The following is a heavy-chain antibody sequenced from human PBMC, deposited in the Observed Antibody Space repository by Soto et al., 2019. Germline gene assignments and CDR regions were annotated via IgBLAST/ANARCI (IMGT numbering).Heavy chain of an antibody. Sequence: QVPLVQSGAEVKKPGSSVKVSCKASGGTFGSYAISWVRQAPGQGLEWMGGIIPIPGTANYAQKFQGRVTIAADEATSTAYMEVSRLRSEETAVYYCARSQGSSTSLEIYYYYYYGMDVWGQGTTVTVSS. D-gene: IGHD2-2*01. J-gene: IGHJ6*02. CDR2: IIPIPGTA. V-gene: IGHV1-69*01. CDR1: GGTFGSYA. CDR3: ARSQGSSTSLEIYYYYYYGMDV.